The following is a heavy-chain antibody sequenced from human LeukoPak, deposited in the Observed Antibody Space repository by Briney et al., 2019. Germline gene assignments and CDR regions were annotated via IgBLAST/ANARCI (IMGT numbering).Heavy chain of an antibody. D-gene: IGHD6-13*01. CDR3: TSWSSSWYSHYYYYMDG. CDR1: GFTFSGSA. CDR2: IRSKANSYAT. V-gene: IGHV3-73*01. Sequence: GGSLRLSCAASGFTFSGSAMLWVRHASGKGLEWVGRIRSKANSYATAYAASVKGRFTISRDDSKNTAYLQMNSLKTEDTAVYYCTSWSSSWYSHYYYYMDGWGKGTTVTVSS. J-gene: IGHJ6*03.